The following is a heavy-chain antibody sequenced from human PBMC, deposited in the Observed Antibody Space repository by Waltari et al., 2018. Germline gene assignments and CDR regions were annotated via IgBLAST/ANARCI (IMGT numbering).Heavy chain of an antibody. CDR2: IYTSGST. CDR1: GGSISSYH. CDR3: ARDGSVVVAVDAFDI. J-gene: IGHJ3*02. Sequence: QVQLQESGPGLVKPSETLSLTCTDSGGSISSYHWSWLRQPAGKGLEWTGRIYTSGSTNSNPSLKSRVTMSVDTSKDQFSLKLSSGTAADTAVYYCARDGSVVVAVDAFDIWGQGTMVTVSS. D-gene: IGHD3-22*01. V-gene: IGHV4-4*07.